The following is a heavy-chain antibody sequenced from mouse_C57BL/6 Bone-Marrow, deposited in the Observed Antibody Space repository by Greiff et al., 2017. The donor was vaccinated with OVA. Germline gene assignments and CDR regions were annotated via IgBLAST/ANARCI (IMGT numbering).Heavy chain of an antibody. V-gene: IGHV14-3*01. Sequence: EVQLQQSVAELVRPGASVKLSCTASGFNIKNTYMHWVKQRPEQGLEWIGRIDPANGNTKYDPKFQGKATITADTSSNTAYLQLSSLTSEDTAIYYGASIYDGHYVPYFDDWGTGTTVTVSS. J-gene: IGHJ1*03. D-gene: IGHD2-3*01. CDR2: IDPANGNT. CDR3: ASIYDGHYVPYFDD. CDR1: GFNIKNTY.